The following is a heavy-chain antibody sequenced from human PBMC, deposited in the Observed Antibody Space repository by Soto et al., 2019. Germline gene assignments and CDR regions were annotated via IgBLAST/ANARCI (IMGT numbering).Heavy chain of an antibody. CDR1: GYTFSNYG. CDR3: ARCYCSIGSCYTCLHFDL. V-gene: IGHV1-18*01. Sequence: QVQLVQSGPEVKKPGASVKVSCQASGYTFSNYGISWVRQAPGQGLEWMGWIGPYNGNTDYAQNFQGRVTMTRDTSTNTAYMELRSLRSDDTALYYCARCYCSIGSCYTCLHFDLWGRGALLTVSS. D-gene: IGHD2-15*01. J-gene: IGHJ2*01. CDR2: IGPYNGNT.